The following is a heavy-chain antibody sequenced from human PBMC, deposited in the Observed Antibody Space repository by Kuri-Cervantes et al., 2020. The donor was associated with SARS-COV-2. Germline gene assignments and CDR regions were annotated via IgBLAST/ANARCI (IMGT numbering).Heavy chain of an antibody. V-gene: IGHV3-48*01. CDR2: ISVSGTTM. CDR1: GFTVSTYT. Sequence: GGSLRLSCAASGFTVSTYTMNWVRQAPGKGQEWVSYISVSGTTMYYADSVKGRFTIYRDNAKNSLYLQMNSLRADDTAVYYCVRKGDSWGQGTLVTVSS. CDR3: VRKGDS. J-gene: IGHJ4*02.